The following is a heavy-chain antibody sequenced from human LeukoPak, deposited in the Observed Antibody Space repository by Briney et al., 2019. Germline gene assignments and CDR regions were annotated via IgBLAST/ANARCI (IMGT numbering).Heavy chain of an antibody. J-gene: IGHJ4*02. CDR1: GGSISSYY. V-gene: IGHV4-59*01. CDR3: ARAVAGYFDY. CDR2: IYYSGST. D-gene: IGHD6-19*01. Sequence: SETLSLTCIVSGGSISSYYWSWIRQPPGKGLEWIGYIYYSGSTNYNPSLKSRVTISVDTSKNQFSLKLSSVTAADTAVYYCARAVAGYFDYWGQGTLVTVSS.